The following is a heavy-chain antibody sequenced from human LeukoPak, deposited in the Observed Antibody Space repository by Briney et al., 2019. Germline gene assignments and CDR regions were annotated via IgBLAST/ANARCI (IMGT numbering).Heavy chain of an antibody. V-gene: IGHV1-18*01. D-gene: IGHD2-2*01. Sequence: ASVNVSCKASGYTFTSYGISWVRQAPGQGLEWMGWISAYNGNTNYAQKLQGRVTMTTDTSTSTAYMELRSLRSDDTAVYYCARARSYCSSTSCYPRRDYYYYGMDVWGQGTTVTVSS. CDR2: ISAYNGNT. CDR3: ARARSYCSSTSCYPRRDYYYYGMDV. CDR1: GYTFTSYG. J-gene: IGHJ6*02.